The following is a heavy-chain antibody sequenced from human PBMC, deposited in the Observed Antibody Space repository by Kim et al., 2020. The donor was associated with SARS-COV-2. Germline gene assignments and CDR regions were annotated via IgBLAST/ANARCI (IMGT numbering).Heavy chain of an antibody. D-gene: IGHD6-13*01. Sequence: SETLSLTCTVSGGSISSSSYYWGWIRQPPGKGLEWIGSIYYSGSTYYNPSLKSRVTISVDTSKNQFSLKLSSVTAADTAVYYCARVVRAAARYYYGMDV. CDR1: GGSISSSSYY. J-gene: IGHJ6*01. CDR3: ARVVRAAARYYYGMDV. V-gene: IGHV4-39*07. CDR2: IYYSGST.